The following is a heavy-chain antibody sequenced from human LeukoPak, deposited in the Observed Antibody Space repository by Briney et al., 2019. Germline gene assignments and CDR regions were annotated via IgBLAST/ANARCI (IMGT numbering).Heavy chain of an antibody. CDR3: AREWELPSIFDY. Sequence: GGSLRLSCAASGFTFSSYAMPWVRQAPGKGLEWVAVISYDGSNKYYADSVKGRFTISRDNSKNTLYLQMNSLRAEDTAVYYCAREWELPSIFDYWGQGTLVTVSS. J-gene: IGHJ4*02. V-gene: IGHV3-30-3*01. D-gene: IGHD1-26*01. CDR1: GFTFSSYA. CDR2: ISYDGSNK.